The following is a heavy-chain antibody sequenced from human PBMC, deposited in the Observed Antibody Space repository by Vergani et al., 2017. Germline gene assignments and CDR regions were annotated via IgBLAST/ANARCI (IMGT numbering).Heavy chain of an antibody. Sequence: EVQLVESGGGLVQPGGSLKLSCAASGFTFSGSAMHWVRQASGKGLEWVGRIRSKANSYATAYAASVKGRFTISRDDSKNTAYLQMNSLKTEDTAVYYCARGVPSGVGATHFDYWGQGNLVTVSS. CDR3: ARGVPSGVGATHFDY. V-gene: IGHV3-73*02. CDR1: GFTFSGSA. J-gene: IGHJ4*02. CDR2: IRSKANSYAT. D-gene: IGHD1-26*01.